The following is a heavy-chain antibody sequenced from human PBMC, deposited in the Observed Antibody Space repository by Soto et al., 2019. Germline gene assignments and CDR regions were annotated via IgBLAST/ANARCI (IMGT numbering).Heavy chain of an antibody. D-gene: IGHD4-4*01. J-gene: IGHJ5*02. CDR2: IYYSGST. Sequence: SETLSLTCTVSGGSISSSSYYWGWIRQPPGKGLEWIGSIYYSGSTYYNPSLKSRVTISVDTSKNQFSLKLSSVTAADTAVYYCARHPTITVTTDIWFDPWGQGTLVTVSS. V-gene: IGHV4-39*01. CDR1: GGSISSSSYY. CDR3: ARHPTITVTTDIWFDP.